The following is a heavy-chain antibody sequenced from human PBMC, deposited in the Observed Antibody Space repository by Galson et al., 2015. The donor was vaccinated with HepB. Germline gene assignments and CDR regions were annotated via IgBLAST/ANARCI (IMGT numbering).Heavy chain of an antibody. CDR3: ARVHHEYTSGWYRQALYYFDS. J-gene: IGHJ4*02. D-gene: IGHD6-19*01. Sequence: SLRLSCAASGFTFRNYAMSWVRQAPGKGLEWVSAITPSGDNTYSADSVKGRFTISRDNSKNTLFLRKTGLTADDTAIYYCARVHHEYTSGWYRQALYYFDSWGQGTLVAVSS. V-gene: IGHV3-23*01. CDR1: GFTFRNYA. CDR2: ITPSGDNT.